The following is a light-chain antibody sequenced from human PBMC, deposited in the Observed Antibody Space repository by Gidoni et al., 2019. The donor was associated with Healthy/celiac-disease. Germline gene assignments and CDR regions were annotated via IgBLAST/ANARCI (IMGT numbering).Light chain of an antibody. CDR3: QQYNNWPRT. V-gene: IGKV3-15*01. CDR2: GAA. CDR1: QSVSSN. Sequence: EIVMTQSPATLSVSPGERATLSCRASQSVSSNLAWYQQKPGQDPRLLIYGAATRATGIPARFSGSGSGTEFTLTISGLQSEDFAVYYCQQYNNWPRTFGQGTKVEIK. J-gene: IGKJ1*01.